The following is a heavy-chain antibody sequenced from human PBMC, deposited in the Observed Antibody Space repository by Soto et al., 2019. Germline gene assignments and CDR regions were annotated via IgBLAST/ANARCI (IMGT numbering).Heavy chain of an antibody. Sequence: ASVKVSCKASGYTFTAYYIHWVRQAPGQGLEWMGWINPDTGGTDYTQKFQGWVTMTRDTSITTAYMELSSLKSDDTAVYFCARAVARECNSWYRGGYDSWGQGTLVTVSS. J-gene: IGHJ4*02. V-gene: IGHV1-2*04. CDR3: ARAVARECNSWYRGGYDS. CDR2: INPDTGGT. D-gene: IGHD1-1*01. CDR1: GYTFTAYY.